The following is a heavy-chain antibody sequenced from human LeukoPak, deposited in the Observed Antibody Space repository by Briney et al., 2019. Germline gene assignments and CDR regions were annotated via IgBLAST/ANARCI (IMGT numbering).Heavy chain of an antibody. V-gene: IGHV3-74*01. CDR2: INSDGSST. CDR1: GFTFSSYW. CDR3: ASSYYGSGSYYSYYGMDV. J-gene: IGHJ6*04. D-gene: IGHD3-10*01. Sequence: GGSLRLSCAASGFTFSSYWMHWVRQAPGKGLVWVSRINSDGSSTSYADSVKGQFTISRDNAKNTLYLQMNSLRAEDTAVYYCASSYYGSGSYYSYYGMDVWGKGTTVTVSS.